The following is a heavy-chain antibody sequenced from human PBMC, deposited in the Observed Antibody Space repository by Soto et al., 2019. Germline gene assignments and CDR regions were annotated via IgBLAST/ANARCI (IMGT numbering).Heavy chain of an antibody. Sequence: GGSLRLSCAASGFNFGLYTMNWVRQAPGGGLEWVSSISSSSSYIYYADSVKGRFTISRDNAKNSLYLQMNSLRAEDTAVYYCAKYRYCSSTSCPRGYYYYGMDVWGQGTTVTVSS. CDR2: ISSSSSYI. D-gene: IGHD2-2*01. V-gene: IGHV3-21*01. J-gene: IGHJ6*02. CDR3: AKYRYCSSTSCPRGYYYYGMDV. CDR1: GFNFGLYT.